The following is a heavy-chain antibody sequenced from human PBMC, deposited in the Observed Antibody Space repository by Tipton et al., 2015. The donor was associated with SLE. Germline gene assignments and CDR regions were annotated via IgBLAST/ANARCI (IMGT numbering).Heavy chain of an antibody. CDR3: AGPYSSSWFY. Sequence: TLSLTCTVSGGSISGYYWNWVRQSPGKGLEWIGSIYYSGSTYSNPSLKSRLIISLDTSKNQFSLKLTSVTAADTAVYFCAGPYSSSWFYWGQGSLVTVSS. CDR1: GGSISGYY. D-gene: IGHD6-6*01. V-gene: IGHV4-59*04. CDR2: IYYSGST. J-gene: IGHJ4*02.